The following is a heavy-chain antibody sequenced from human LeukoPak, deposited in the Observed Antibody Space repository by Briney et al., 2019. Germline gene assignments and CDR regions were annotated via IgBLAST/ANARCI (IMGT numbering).Heavy chain of an antibody. CDR2: IYSGGNT. CDR1: GFTVSSIY. CDR3: ARWLPLFH. V-gene: IGHV3-66*01. Sequence: GGSLRLSCAASGFTVSSIYMSWVRQAPGKGLEWVSVIYSGGNTYYADSVKGRFTLSRDNSKNTLYLQVNSLRAEDTAVYYCARWLPLFHWGQGTLVTVSS. J-gene: IGHJ4*02. D-gene: IGHD5-12*01.